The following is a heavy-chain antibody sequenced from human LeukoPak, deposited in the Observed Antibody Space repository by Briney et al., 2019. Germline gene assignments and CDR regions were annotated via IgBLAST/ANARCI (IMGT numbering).Heavy chain of an antibody. V-gene: IGHV1-69*13. CDR2: IIPIFGTA. CDR1: GGTFSSYA. CDR3: AKTIFGVVNDYYYYGMDV. Sequence: SVKVSRKASGGTFSSYAISWVRQAPGQGLEWMGGIIPIFGTANYAQKFQGRVTITADESTSTAYMELSSLRSEDTAVYYCAKTIFGVVNDYYYYGMDVWGQGTTVTVSS. D-gene: IGHD3-3*01. J-gene: IGHJ6*02.